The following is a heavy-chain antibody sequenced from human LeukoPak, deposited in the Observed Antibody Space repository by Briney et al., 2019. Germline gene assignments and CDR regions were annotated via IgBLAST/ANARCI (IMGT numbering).Heavy chain of an antibody. CDR1: GFTFSSYT. D-gene: IGHD2-21*02. J-gene: IGHJ4*02. Sequence: GGSLRLSCAASGFTFSSYTINWVRQAPGKGLDWVASLYYDGSNQNYADSVKGRFTISRDNSKSTLYLQMNNLRTDDTAVYYCAKDCGGDCQVYKWGQGSLVTVSS. V-gene: IGHV3-30*02. CDR3: AKDCGGDCQVYK. CDR2: LYYDGSNQ.